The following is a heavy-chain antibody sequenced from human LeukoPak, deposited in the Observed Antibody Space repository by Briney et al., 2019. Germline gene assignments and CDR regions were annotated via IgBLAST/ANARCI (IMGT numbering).Heavy chain of an antibody. V-gene: IGHV4-59*08. J-gene: IGHJ3*02. CDR1: GGSISSYY. D-gene: IGHD5-12*01. Sequence: PPETLSLTCTVSGGSISSYYWSWIRQPPGKGLEWIGYIYYSGSTNYNPSLKSRVTISVDTSKNQFSLKLSSVTAADTAVYYCASSSGYGVDAFDIWGQGTMVTVSS. CDR3: ASSSGYGVDAFDI. CDR2: IYYSGST.